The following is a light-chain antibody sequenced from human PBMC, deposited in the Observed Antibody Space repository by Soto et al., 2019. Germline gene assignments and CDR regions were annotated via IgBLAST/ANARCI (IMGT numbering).Light chain of an antibody. CDR2: EVS. V-gene: IGLV2-23*02. J-gene: IGLJ3*02. CDR3: CSYAGNGAWV. CDR1: SGDVGNYDL. Sequence: QSALTQPASVSGSPGQSITISCSGSSGDVGNYDLVSWYQQIPGKAPQLMIFEVSRRPSRVSDRFSGSKSGNTASLTISGLQAEDEGDFYCCSYAGNGAWVFGVGTQLTVL.